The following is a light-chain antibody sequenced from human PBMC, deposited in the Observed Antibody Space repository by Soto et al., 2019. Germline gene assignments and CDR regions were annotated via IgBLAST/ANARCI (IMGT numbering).Light chain of an antibody. V-gene: IGKV3-20*01. CDR1: QSVGSSY. CDR2: GTS. J-gene: IGKJ1*01. CDR3: QQSYSTPGT. Sequence: EVVLTQSPGTLSLSPGERATLSCRASQSVGSSYLAWYQQKPGQAPRVLIYGTSSRATGIPDRFSGSGSGTDFTLTISSLQPEDFATYYCQQSYSTPGTFGQGTKVDI.